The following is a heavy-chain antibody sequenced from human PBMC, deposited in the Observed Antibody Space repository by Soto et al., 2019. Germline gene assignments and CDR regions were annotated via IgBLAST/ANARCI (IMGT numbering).Heavy chain of an antibody. CDR3: TRDFQTGDGYYYYYMDV. V-gene: IGHV3-49*04. CDR2: IRSKAYGGTT. CDR1: GFTFGDYA. Sequence: GGSLRLSCTASGFTFGDYAMSWVRQAPGKGLEWVGFIRSKAYGGTTEYAASVKGRFTIAREDSKSIAYLQMNSLKTEDTTVYYCTRDFQTGDGYYYYYMDVWGKGTTVTVSS. D-gene: IGHD2-21*01. J-gene: IGHJ6*03.